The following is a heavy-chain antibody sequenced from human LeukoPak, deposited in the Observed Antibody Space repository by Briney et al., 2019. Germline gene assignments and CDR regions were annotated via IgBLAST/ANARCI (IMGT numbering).Heavy chain of an antibody. Sequence: GGSLRLSCAASGFTFDDYAMHWVRQAPGKGLEWVSGISWNSGSIGYADSVKGRFTISRDNAKNSLYVQMNSLRAEDTALYYCARARGSYAFDIWGQGTMVTVSS. V-gene: IGHV3-9*01. CDR3: ARARGSYAFDI. CDR2: ISWNSGSI. D-gene: IGHD2-15*01. J-gene: IGHJ3*02. CDR1: GFTFDDYA.